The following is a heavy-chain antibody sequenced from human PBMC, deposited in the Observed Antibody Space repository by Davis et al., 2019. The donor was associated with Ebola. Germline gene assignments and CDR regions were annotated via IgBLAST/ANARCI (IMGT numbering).Heavy chain of an antibody. V-gene: IGHV4-34*01. Sequence: GSLRLSCAVYGGSFSGYYWSWIRQPPGKGLEWIGEINHSGSTNYNPSLKSRVTISVDTSKNQFSLKLSSVTAADTAVYYCARGYSNWFDPWGQGTLVTVSS. J-gene: IGHJ5*02. CDR1: GGSFSGYY. CDR2: INHSGST. CDR3: ARGYSNWFDP. D-gene: IGHD1-26*01.